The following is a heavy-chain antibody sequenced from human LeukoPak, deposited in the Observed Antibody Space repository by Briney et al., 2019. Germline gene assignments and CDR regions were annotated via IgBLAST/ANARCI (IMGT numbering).Heavy chain of an antibody. V-gene: IGHV1-2*06. J-gene: IGHJ5*02. Sequence: ASVKVSCKASGYTFTGYYMHWVRQAPGQGLAWMGRINPNSGGTNYEQKFQGRVTMTRDTSISTAYMELSRLRSDDTAVYYCATTPHRWLLSILANWFDPWGQGTLVTVSS. CDR1: GYTFTGYY. CDR3: ATTPHRWLLSILANWFDP. D-gene: IGHD2-15*01. CDR2: INPNSGGT.